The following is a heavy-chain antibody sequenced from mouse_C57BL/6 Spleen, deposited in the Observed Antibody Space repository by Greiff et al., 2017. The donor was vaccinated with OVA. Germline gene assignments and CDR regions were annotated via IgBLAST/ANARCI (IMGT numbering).Heavy chain of an antibody. CDR3: ARGHYSNPFAY. V-gene: IGHV5-17*01. CDR1: GFTFSDYG. CDR2: ISSGSSTI. D-gene: IGHD2-5*01. Sequence: EVQRVESGGGLVKPGGSLTLSCAASGFTFSDYGMHWVRQAPEKGLEWVAYISSGSSTIYYADTVKGRFTISRDNAKNTLFLQMTSLRSEDTAMYYCARGHYSNPFAYWGKGTLVTVSA. J-gene: IGHJ3*01.